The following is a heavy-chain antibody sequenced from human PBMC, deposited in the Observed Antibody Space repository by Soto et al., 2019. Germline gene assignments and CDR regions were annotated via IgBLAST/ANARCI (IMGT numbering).Heavy chain of an antibody. Sequence: QVQLVQSGAEVKKPGASVKVSCKASGYTFSSYGISWVRQAPGQGLEWMGWIAAYNGNTKYAQKFQGRVTMTTDTSTSTAYLDLRSLRADDTAVYYRARDTSGYNILLQHWGQGTLVTVSS. CDR2: IAAYNGNT. CDR1: GYTFSSYG. CDR3: ARDTSGYNILLQH. D-gene: IGHD3-22*01. V-gene: IGHV1-18*04. J-gene: IGHJ1*01.